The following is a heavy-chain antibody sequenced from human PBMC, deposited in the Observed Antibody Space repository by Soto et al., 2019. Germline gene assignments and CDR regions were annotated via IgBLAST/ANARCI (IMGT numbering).Heavy chain of an antibody. D-gene: IGHD3-10*01. CDR3: ARARITMVRGRGPFDY. V-gene: IGHV1-69*02. CDR2: IIPILGIA. CDR1: GGTFSIYT. Sequence: SVKVSCKASGGTFSIYTISWVRQAPGQGIEWMGRIIPILGIANYAQKFQGRVTITADKSTSTAYTELSSLRSEDTAVYYCARARITMVRGRGPFDYWGQGTLVTVSS. J-gene: IGHJ4*02.